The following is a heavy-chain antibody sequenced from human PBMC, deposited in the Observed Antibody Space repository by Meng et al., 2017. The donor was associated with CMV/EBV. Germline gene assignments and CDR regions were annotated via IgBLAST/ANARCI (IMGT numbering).Heavy chain of an antibody. Sequence: ASVKVSCKASGYTFTGYYMHWVRQAPGQGLEWMGWINPNSGGTNYAQKFQGRVTMTSDTSISTAYMELSRLRSDDTAVYYCARGRVRIAARGRGNFDYWGQGTLVTVSS. D-gene: IGHD6-6*01. V-gene: IGHV1-2*02. CDR3: ARGRVRIAARGRGNFDY. CDR1: GYTFTGYY. CDR2: INPNSGGT. J-gene: IGHJ4*02.